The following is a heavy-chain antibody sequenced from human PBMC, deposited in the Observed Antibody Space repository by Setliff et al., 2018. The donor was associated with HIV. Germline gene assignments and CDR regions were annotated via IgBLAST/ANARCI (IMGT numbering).Heavy chain of an antibody. D-gene: IGHD1-7*01. CDR2: IYTSGRT. Sequence: SETLSLTCTVSGGSISSGSHFWSWIRQPAGKGLEWIGQIYTSGRTNYNPSLKSRVTISVDTSKNQFSLKLSSVTAADTAVYYCARERELRRIDSWGQGTLVTVSS. CDR1: GGSISSGSHF. CDR3: ARERELRRIDS. J-gene: IGHJ4*02. V-gene: IGHV4-61*09.